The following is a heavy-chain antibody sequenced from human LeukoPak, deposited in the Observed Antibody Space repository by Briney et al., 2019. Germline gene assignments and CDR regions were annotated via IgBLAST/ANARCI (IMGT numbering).Heavy chain of an antibody. J-gene: IGHJ4*02. CDR2: INHSGST. D-gene: IGHD2-15*01. CDR3: GRGSTRWSRYCSGGSCYSYFDY. Sequence: SETLSLTCAVYGGSFSGYYWSWIRQPPGKGLEWIGEINHSGSTNYNPSLKSLVTISVDTSKNQFSLKLSSVTAADTAVYYCGRGSTRWSRYCSGGSCYSYFDYWGQGTLVTVSS. CDR1: GGSFSGYY. V-gene: IGHV4-34*01.